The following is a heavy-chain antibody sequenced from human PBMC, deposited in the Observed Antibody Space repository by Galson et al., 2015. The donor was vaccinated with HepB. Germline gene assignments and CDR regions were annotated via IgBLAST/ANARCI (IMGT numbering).Heavy chain of an antibody. CDR2: IYPGDSDT. CDR1: GYSFTSYW. Sequence: PGESLKISCKGSGYSFTSYWIGWVRQMPGKGLEWMGIIYPGDSDTRYSPSFQGQVTISADKSISTAYLQWSSLKASDTVMYYCARITSRKRGWFDPWGQGTLVTVSS. V-gene: IGHV5-51*01. CDR3: ARITSRKRGWFDP. J-gene: IGHJ5*02. D-gene: IGHD1-14*01.